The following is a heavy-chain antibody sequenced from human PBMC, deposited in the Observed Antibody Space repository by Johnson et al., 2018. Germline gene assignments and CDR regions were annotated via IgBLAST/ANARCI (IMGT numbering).Heavy chain of an antibody. CDR2: VSWNSGRI. V-gene: IGHV3-20*04. Sequence: EVQLLETGGGVVRPGGSLRLSCAASGFTFDDYGMSWVRQAPGKGLEWVSGVSWNSGRIGYADSVKGRFTISRDNSKNTLYLQMNSLRAEDTAVYYCAKGESSGWSPSGNFQHWGQGTLVTVSS. J-gene: IGHJ1*01. CDR1: GFTFDDYG. D-gene: IGHD6-19*01. CDR3: AKGESSGWSPSGNFQH.